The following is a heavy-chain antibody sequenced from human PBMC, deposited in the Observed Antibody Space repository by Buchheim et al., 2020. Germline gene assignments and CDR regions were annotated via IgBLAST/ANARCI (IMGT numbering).Heavy chain of an antibody. CDR2: INHSGST. J-gene: IGHJ4*02. CDR3: ARDKYHERFPDY. D-gene: IGHD2-2*01. Sequence: QVQLQQWGAGLLKPSETLSLTCAVYGGSFSGYYWSWIRQHPGKGLEWIGEINHSGSTIYKPSLKSGVTISVDTFKNPFSLKLSSVTAADTAVYYCARDKYHERFPDYWGQGPL. V-gene: IGHV4-34*01. CDR1: GGSFSGYY.